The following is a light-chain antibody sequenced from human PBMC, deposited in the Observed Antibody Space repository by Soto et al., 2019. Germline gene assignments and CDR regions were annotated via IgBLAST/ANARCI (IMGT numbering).Light chain of an antibody. CDR2: EGS. CDR3: CSYAGSSTFV. J-gene: IGLJ1*01. CDR1: SSDVGSYNL. V-gene: IGLV2-23*01. Sequence: QSALTQPASVSGSPGQSITISSTGTSSDVGSYNLVSWYQQHPGEAPKLMIYEGSKRPSGVSNRFSGSKSGNTASLTISGLQAEDEADYYCCSYAGSSTFVFGTGTKVTVL.